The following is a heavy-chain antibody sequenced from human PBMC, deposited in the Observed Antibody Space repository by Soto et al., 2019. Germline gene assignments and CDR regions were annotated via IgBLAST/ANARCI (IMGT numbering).Heavy chain of an antibody. Sequence: SETLSLTCTVSGGSISSYYWSWIRQPPGKGLEWIGYIYYSGSTNYNPSLKSRVTISVDTSKNQFSLKLSSVTAADTAVYYCARVVASYYDILMVQRPTRSMDVRGK. CDR2: IYYSGST. J-gene: IGHJ6*04. CDR3: ARVVASYYDILMVQRPTRSMDV. CDR1: GGSISSYY. D-gene: IGHD3-9*01. V-gene: IGHV4-59*01.